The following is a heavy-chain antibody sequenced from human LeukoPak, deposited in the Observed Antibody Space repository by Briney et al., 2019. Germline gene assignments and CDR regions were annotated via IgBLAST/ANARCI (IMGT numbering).Heavy chain of an antibody. Sequence: GRSLRLSCAASGFTFSSYGMHWVRQAPGKGLEWVAVISYDGSNKYYADSVKGRFTISRDNSKNTLYLQMNSLRAEDTAVYYCAKDRVEWLVRGYFDYWGQGTLVTVSS. CDR2: ISYDGSNK. D-gene: IGHD6-19*01. J-gene: IGHJ4*02. CDR1: GFTFSSYG. CDR3: AKDRVEWLVRGYFDY. V-gene: IGHV3-30*18.